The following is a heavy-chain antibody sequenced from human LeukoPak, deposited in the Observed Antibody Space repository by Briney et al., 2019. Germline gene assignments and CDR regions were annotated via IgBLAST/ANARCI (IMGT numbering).Heavy chain of an antibody. CDR1: GFTFSSFA. J-gene: IGHJ4*02. Sequence: PGGSLRLSCAASGFTFSSFAMHWVRQAPGKGLEWVAVISYDGSHKYYADSVKGRFTISRDNSKNTLYLQMNSLRSEDTAVYYCARGRGLPVRPPNEGFLDYWGRGTLVTVSS. V-gene: IGHV3-30-3*01. CDR3: ARGRGLPVRPPNEGFLDY. D-gene: IGHD6-6*01. CDR2: ISYDGSHK.